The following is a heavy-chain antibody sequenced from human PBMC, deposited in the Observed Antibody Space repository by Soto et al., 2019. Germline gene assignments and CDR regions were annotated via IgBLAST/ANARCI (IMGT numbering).Heavy chain of an antibody. V-gene: IGHV4-30-4*01. CDR3: AREPTLYGDHRYFDL. Sequence: QVQLQESGPGLVKPSQTLSLTCTVSGGSISSGDYYWSWIRQPPGKGLEWIGYIYYSGSTYYNPSLKCPVTISVATPKNQFSLKLSSVTAADTAVYYCAREPTLYGDHRYFDLWGRGTLVTVSS. CDR2: IYYSGST. CDR1: GGSISSGDYY. D-gene: IGHD4-17*01. J-gene: IGHJ2*01.